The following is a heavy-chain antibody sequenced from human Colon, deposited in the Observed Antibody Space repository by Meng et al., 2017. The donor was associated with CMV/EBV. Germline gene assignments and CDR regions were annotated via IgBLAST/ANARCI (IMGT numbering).Heavy chain of an antibody. J-gene: IGHJ6*02. V-gene: IGHV3-9*01. CDR3: AKVPAADYYYYGMDV. D-gene: IGHD2-2*01. CDR1: GFTFDDYA. CDR2: INWNSGSI. Sequence: SLKISCAASGFTFDDYAMHWVRQAPGKGLEWVSGINWNSGSIAYADSVKGRFIISRDNAKNSLYLQMNSLRAEDTASYYCAKVPAADYYYYGMDVWGQGTTVTVSS.